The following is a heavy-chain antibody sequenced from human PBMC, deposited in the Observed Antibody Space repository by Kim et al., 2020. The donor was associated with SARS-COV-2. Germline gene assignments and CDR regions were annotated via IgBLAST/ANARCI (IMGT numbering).Heavy chain of an antibody. J-gene: IGHJ6*02. D-gene: IGHD2-2*02. V-gene: IGHV1-18*04. CDR3: ARDASKYCSRTSCYSGYYYYGMDV. CDR2: ISVYNGDI. CDR1: GYTFTDYG. Sequence: GASVKVSCKASGYTFTDYGISWVRQAPGQGLEWMGWISVYNGDIKYAQKFQGRVTVTTETSTSTAYMELRSLRSDDTAVYYCARDASKYCSRTSCYSGYYYYGMDVWGQGTTVTVSS.